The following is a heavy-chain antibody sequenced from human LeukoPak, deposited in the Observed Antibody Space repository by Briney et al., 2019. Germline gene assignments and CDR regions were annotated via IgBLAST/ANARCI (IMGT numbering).Heavy chain of an antibody. CDR2: IYYSGST. CDR3: ARAPDDYVDY. Sequence: PSETLSLNCTVSGGSLRSYYWSWIRQPPGKGLEWIGYIYYSGSTNYNPSLKSRVTISVDTSKNQFSLKLSSVTAADTAVYYCARAPDDYVDYWGQGTLVTVSS. J-gene: IGHJ4*02. CDR1: GGSLRSYY. V-gene: IGHV4-59*01. D-gene: IGHD5-24*01.